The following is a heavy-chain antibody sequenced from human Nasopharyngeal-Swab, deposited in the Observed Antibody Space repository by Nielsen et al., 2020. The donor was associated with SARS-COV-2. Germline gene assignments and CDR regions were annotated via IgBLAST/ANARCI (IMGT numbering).Heavy chain of an antibody. CDR2: VDHTGRT. J-gene: IGHJ6*02. D-gene: IGHD2-15*01. Sequence: GSLRLSCAVHVGSFSGYYWSWVRQPPGKGLEWIGEVDHTGRTNNNPSLQSRVTMSVDTSKNQFSLTLSSVTAADTAVYYCARGGYQLLLRSYYYGMDVWSQGTTVTVSS. V-gene: IGHV4-34*01. CDR3: ARGGYQLLLRSYYYGMDV. CDR1: VGSFSGYY.